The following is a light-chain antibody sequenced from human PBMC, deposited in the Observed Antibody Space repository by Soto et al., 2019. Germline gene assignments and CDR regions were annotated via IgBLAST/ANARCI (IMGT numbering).Light chain of an antibody. Sequence: DIRMTHSPASLSASVGDRVTITCRASQTISSWLAWYQQKPGKAPKPLSYKASTLKSGVPSRFSGSGSGTEFTLTISSLQPDDFATYYCQHYNSYSEAFGQGSK. V-gene: IGKV1-5*03. J-gene: IGKJ1*01. CDR2: KAS. CDR1: QTISSW. CDR3: QHYNSYSEA.